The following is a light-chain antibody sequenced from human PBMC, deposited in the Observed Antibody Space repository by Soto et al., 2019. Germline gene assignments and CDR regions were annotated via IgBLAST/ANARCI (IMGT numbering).Light chain of an antibody. CDR1: SSNIGANT. V-gene: IGLV1-44*01. CDR3: AAWDVSLYGPV. CDR2: NND. Sequence: QSVRTQPPSASGTPGQRVTISCSGSSSNIGANTVNWYQQLPGTAPKLLISNNDQRPSGVPDRFSGSKSGTSASLAISGLQSEDDADYYCAAWDVSLYGPVLGSGTKVTVL. J-gene: IGLJ1*01.